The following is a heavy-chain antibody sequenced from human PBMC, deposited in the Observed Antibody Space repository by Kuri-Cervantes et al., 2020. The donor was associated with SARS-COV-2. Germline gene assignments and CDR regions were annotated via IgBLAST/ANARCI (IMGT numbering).Heavy chain of an antibody. Sequence: ASVKVSCKVSGYTLTELSMHWVRQAPGKGLEWMGGFDPEDGETIYAQKFQGGVTMTEDTSTDTAYMELSSLRSEDTAVYYCARGLWNGYYYVSWGQGTLVTVSS. V-gene: IGHV1-24*01. CDR2: FDPEDGET. D-gene: IGHD3-22*01. CDR3: ARGLWNGYYYVS. CDR1: GYTLTELS. J-gene: IGHJ4*02.